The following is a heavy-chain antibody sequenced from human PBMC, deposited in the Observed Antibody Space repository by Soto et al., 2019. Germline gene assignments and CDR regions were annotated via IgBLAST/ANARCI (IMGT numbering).Heavy chain of an antibody. CDR3: AKEHDYGDFTPDY. Sequence: QVQLVESGGGVVQPGRSLRLSCAASGFTFSSYGMHWVRQAPGKGLEWVAVISYDGSNKYYADSVKGRFTISRDNSKNTLYLQMNSLRAEDTAVYYCAKEHDYGDFTPDYWGQGTLVTISS. CDR2: ISYDGSNK. V-gene: IGHV3-30*18. J-gene: IGHJ4*02. D-gene: IGHD4-17*01. CDR1: GFTFSSYG.